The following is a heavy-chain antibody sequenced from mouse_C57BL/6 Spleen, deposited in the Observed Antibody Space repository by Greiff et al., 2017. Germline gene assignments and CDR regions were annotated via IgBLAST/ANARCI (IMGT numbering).Heavy chain of an antibody. J-gene: IGHJ2*01. CDR2: LHPNSGST. D-gene: IGHD3-2*02. V-gene: IGHV1-64*01. Sequence: QVQLQQPGAELVKPGASVKLSCKASGYPFTSYWMHWVKQRPVQGLEWIGMLHPNSGSTNYNEKFKSKATLTVDKSSSTAYMQLSSLTSEDSAVYYCARWDTAQATYYFDYWGQGTTLTVSS. CDR3: ARWDTAQATYYFDY. CDR1: GYPFTSYW.